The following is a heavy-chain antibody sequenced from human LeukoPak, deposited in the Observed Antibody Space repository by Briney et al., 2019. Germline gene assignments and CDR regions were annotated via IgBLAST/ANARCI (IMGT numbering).Heavy chain of an antibody. CDR2: IYYSGST. J-gene: IGHJ3*02. CDR3: ARDPYYDSSEAFDI. D-gene: IGHD3-22*01. V-gene: IGHV4-59*01. CDR1: GGSISSYY. Sequence: PSETLSLTCTVSGGSISSYYWSWIRQPPGKGLEWIGYIYYSGSTNYNPSLKSRVTISVDTSKNQFSLKLSSVTAADTAVYYCARDPYYDSSEAFDIWGQGTMVTVSS.